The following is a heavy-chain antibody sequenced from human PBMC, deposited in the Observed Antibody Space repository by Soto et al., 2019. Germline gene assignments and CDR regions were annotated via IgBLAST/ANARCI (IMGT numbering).Heavy chain of an antibody. CDR3: ASRSLAAVKNNNWFDP. CDR2: INPNSGGT. CDR1: GYTFTGYY. J-gene: IGHJ5*02. D-gene: IGHD6-6*01. V-gene: IGHV1-2*02. Sequence: ASVKVSCKASGYTFTGYYMHWLRQAPGQGLEWMGWINPNSGGTNYAQKFQGRVTMTRDTSISTAYMELSRLRSDDTAVYYYASRSLAAVKNNNWFDPWGQGTLVTVSS.